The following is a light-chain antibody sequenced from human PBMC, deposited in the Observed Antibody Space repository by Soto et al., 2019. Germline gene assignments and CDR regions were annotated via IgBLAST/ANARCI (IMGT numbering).Light chain of an antibody. CDR2: AAS. CDR1: QDISSY. J-gene: IGKJ4*01. Sequence: IQLTQSPSSLSASVGDRVTITCRASQDISSYLVWYQQKPGQAPKNLIYAASTLQSGVPSRFSGSGSGTDFTLTSSSLQPDDIATYYCQQLHSFPLTFGGGTEVEIK. CDR3: QQLHSFPLT. V-gene: IGKV1-9*01.